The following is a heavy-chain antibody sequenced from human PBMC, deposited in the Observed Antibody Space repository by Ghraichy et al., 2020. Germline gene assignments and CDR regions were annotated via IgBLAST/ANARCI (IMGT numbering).Heavy chain of an antibody. J-gene: IGHJ5*02. D-gene: IGHD2-15*01. V-gene: IGHV1-46*01. CDR1: GYTFTSYY. CDR3: ARGEDIVVVVAATGGRFDP. Sequence: ASVKVSCKASGYTFTSYYMHWVRQAPGQGLEWMGIINPSGGSTSYAQKFQGRVTMTRDTSTSTVYMELSSLRSEDTAVYYCARGEDIVVVVAATGGRFDPWGQGTLVTVSS. CDR2: INPSGGST.